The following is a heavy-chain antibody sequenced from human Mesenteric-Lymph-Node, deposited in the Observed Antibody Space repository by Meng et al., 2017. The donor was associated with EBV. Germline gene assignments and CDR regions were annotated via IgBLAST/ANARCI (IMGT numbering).Heavy chain of an antibody. J-gene: IGHJ5*02. CDR3: ARGVQVAWRFDP. Sequence: LLKPSEALSLSCWVSGGSFSNYYRSWIRQTPGKGLEWIGEINHSGSDTYNPSLKSRVTISIDTSKNQFSLRLNSVTAADTAVYYCARGVQVAWRFDPWGQGTLVTVSS. CDR1: GGSFSNYY. CDR2: INHSGSD. D-gene: IGHD2-15*01. V-gene: IGHV4-34*01.